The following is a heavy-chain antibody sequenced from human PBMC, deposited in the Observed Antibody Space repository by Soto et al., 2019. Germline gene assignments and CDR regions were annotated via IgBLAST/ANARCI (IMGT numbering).Heavy chain of an antibody. CDR1: GYTFTSYD. D-gene: IGHD5-12*01. Sequence: ASVKVSCKASGYTFTSYDINWVRQATGQGLEWMGWMNPNSGNTGYAQKFQDRVTMTRNASISTAYMELSRLRSEDTAVYYCARLGKWLPEPYYYYYMDVWGKGTTVTVSS. CDR3: ARLGKWLPEPYYYYYMDV. V-gene: IGHV1-8*01. CDR2: MNPNSGNT. J-gene: IGHJ6*03.